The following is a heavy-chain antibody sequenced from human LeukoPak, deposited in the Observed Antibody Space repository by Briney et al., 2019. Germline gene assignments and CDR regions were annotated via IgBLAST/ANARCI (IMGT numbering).Heavy chain of an antibody. V-gene: IGHV1-46*01. CDR1: GYTFTSYY. J-gene: IGHJ5*02. D-gene: IGHD3-10*01. CDR3: ARVSRAYWFDP. CDR2: INPSGGST. Sequence: ASVKVSCKASGYTFTSYYMHWVRQAPGQGLEWMGIINPSGGSTSYAQKFQGRVTMTRDASTSTVYMELSSLRSEDTAVYYCARVSRAYWFDPWGQGTLVTVSS.